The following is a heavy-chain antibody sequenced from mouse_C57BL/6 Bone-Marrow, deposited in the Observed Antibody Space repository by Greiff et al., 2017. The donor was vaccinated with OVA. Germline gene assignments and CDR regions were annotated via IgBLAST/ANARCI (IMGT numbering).Heavy chain of an antibody. Sequence: ESGPGLVKPSQSLSLTCSVTGYSITSGYYWNWIRQFPGNKLEWMGYISYDGSNNYNPSLKNRISITRDTSKNQFFLKLNSVTTEDTATYYCARTGAVVGPGAMDYWGQGTSVTVSS. J-gene: IGHJ4*01. D-gene: IGHD1-1*01. V-gene: IGHV3-6*01. CDR3: ARTGAVVGPGAMDY. CDR2: ISYDGSN. CDR1: GYSITSGYY.